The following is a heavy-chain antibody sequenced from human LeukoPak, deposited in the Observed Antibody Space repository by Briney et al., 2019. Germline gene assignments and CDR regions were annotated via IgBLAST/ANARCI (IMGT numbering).Heavy chain of an antibody. CDR3: ARDGEPRYWGSGYYYGMDV. V-gene: IGHV3-23*01. D-gene: IGHD7-27*01. CDR2: ISGSAGST. J-gene: IGHJ6*02. Sequence: PGGSLRLSCAASGFXFGTYAMNWVRQAPGKGLEWVSSISGSAGSTYYADSVKGRFTISRDNSKNTLSLQMNSLRADDTAVYYCARDGEPRYWGSGYYYGMDVWGQGATVTVSS. CDR1: GFXFGTYA.